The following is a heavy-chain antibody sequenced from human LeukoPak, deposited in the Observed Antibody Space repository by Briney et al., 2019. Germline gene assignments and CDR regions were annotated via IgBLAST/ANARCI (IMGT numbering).Heavy chain of an antibody. CDR1: GFTFSSYA. Sequence: PGGSLRLSCAASGFTFSSYAMSWVRQAPGKGLEWVSAISGSGGSTYYADSVKGRFTISRDNSKNTLYLQMDSLRAEDTAVYYCAKGYDSSGYSNFDYWGQGTLVTVSS. D-gene: IGHD3-22*01. J-gene: IGHJ4*02. CDR2: ISGSGGST. V-gene: IGHV3-23*01. CDR3: AKGYDSSGYSNFDY.